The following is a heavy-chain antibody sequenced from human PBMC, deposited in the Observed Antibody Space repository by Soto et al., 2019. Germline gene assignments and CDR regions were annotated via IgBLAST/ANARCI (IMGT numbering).Heavy chain of an antibody. V-gene: IGHV4-59*08. CDR2: IYYSGGT. Sequence: SETLSLTCTVSGGSISSYYWSWIRQPPGKGLEWIGYIYYSGGTNYNPSLKSRVTISVDSTKNHFSLKLSSVTAADTAVYYCARRYGGNLDYWGQGTLVTVSS. CDR1: GGSISSYY. CDR3: ARRYGGNLDY. J-gene: IGHJ4*02. D-gene: IGHD1-26*01.